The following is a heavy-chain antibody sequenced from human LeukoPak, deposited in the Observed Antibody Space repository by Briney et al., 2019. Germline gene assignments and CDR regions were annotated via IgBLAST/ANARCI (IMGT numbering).Heavy chain of an antibody. D-gene: IGHD3-22*01. Sequence: PGGSLRLSCAASGFTFSDYALSWVRQAPGKGLEWVSGFYGSGGSTYYTDSVKGRFTISRDNSKNTLYLQMNSLRAEDTAVYYCAKPNYYDSSGFLFDYWGQGTLVTVSS. V-gene: IGHV3-23*01. J-gene: IGHJ4*02. CDR2: FYGSGGST. CDR3: AKPNYYDSSGFLFDY. CDR1: GFTFSDYA.